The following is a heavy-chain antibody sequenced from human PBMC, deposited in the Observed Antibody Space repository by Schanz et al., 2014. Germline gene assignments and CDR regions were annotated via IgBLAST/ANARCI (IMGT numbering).Heavy chain of an antibody. CDR3: ARLHYVSARDFDF. D-gene: IGHD3-16*01. J-gene: IGHJ4*02. V-gene: IGHV4-59*08. Sequence: QVQLQESGPGLVKPSETLSLTCTVAGYSVSHDHWSWIRQPPGKGLEYIGYIYYGGDANYNPSLESRVTFSLDPSKNHFSLKLSSVTAADTAVYYCARLHYVSARDFDFWGQGIPVTVSS. CDR1: GYSVSHDH. CDR2: IYYGGDA.